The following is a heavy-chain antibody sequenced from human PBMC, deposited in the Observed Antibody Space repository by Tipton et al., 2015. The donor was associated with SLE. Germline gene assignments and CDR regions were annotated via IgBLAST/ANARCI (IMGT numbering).Heavy chain of an antibody. D-gene: IGHD2-2*01. CDR3: ARALGYCSSTSCPFDY. Sequence: SLRLSCAASGFTFSSYGMHWVRQAPGKGLEWVAFIRYDGSNKYYADSVKGRFTISRDNSKNTLYLQMNSLRAEDTAVYYCARALGYCSSTSCPFDYWGQGTLVTVSS. V-gene: IGHV3-30*02. CDR1: GFTFSSYG. CDR2: IRYDGSNK. J-gene: IGHJ4*02.